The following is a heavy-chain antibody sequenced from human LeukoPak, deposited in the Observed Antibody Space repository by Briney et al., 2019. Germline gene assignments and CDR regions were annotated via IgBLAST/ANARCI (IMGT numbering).Heavy chain of an antibody. CDR3: AKWELPNSYFDY. V-gene: IGHV3-23*01. CDR1: GFTFSSYA. D-gene: IGHD1-26*01. Sequence: GGSLRLSCAASGFTFSSYAMSRVRQAPGKGLEWVSAISGSGGSTYYADSVKGRFTISRDNSKNTLYLQMNSLRAEDTAVYYCAKWELPNSYFDYWGQGTLVTVSS. J-gene: IGHJ4*02. CDR2: ISGSGGST.